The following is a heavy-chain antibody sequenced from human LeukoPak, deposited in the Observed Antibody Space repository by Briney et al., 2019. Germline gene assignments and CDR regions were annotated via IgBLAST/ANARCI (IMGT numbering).Heavy chain of an antibody. J-gene: IGHJ4*02. V-gene: IGHV4-34*01. CDR3: AREGYCSSTSCLPIDY. Sequence: SETLSLTCAVYGGSFSGYYWSWIRQPPGKGLEWIGEINHSGSTNYNPSLKSRVTMSVDTSKNQFSLKLSSVTAADTAVYYCAREGYCSSTSCLPIDYWGQGTLVTVSS. CDR2: INHSGST. CDR1: GGSFSGYY. D-gene: IGHD2-2*01.